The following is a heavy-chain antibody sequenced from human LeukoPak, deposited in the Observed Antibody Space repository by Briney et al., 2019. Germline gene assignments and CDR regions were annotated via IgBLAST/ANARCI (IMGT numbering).Heavy chain of an antibody. CDR1: GFTFSSYS. J-gene: IGHJ5*02. D-gene: IGHD1-26*01. CDR3: ARSLVVGATYPYH. Sequence: GGSLRLSCAASGFTFSSYSMNWVRQAPGKGLVWVSRINSDGSSTSYADSVKGRFTISRDNAKNTLYLQMRSLRAEDTAVYYCARSLVVGATYPYHWGQGTLVTVSS. V-gene: IGHV3-74*01. CDR2: INSDGSST.